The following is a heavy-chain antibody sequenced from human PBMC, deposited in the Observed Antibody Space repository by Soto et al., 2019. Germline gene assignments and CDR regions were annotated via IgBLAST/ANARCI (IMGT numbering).Heavy chain of an antibody. Sequence: PGGSLRLSCAASGFTFSSYCMNWVRQAPGKGLEWVSYISYSGATIYYADSVRGRFTISRDNAKNSLYLQMNSLTDEDTAVYYCARDNYYDILTGYRDYGMDVWGQGTTVTVS. V-gene: IGHV3-48*02. CDR1: GFTFSSYC. CDR2: ISYSGATI. D-gene: IGHD3-9*01. CDR3: ARDNYYDILTGYRDYGMDV. J-gene: IGHJ6*02.